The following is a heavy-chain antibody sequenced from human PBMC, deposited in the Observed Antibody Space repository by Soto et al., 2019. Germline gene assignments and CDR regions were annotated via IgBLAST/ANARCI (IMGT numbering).Heavy chain of an antibody. V-gene: IGHV3-64*01. J-gene: IGHJ5*02. Sequence: PGGSLRLSCAASGFTFSSYAMHWVRQGPGKGLEYVSAISSNGGSTYYANSVKGRFTISRDNSKNTLYLQMGSLRAEDTAVYYCARVGGKLERRPRSWFDPWGQGTLVTVSS. CDR1: GFTFSSYA. CDR2: ISSNGGST. D-gene: IGHD1-1*01. CDR3: ARVGGKLERRPRSWFDP.